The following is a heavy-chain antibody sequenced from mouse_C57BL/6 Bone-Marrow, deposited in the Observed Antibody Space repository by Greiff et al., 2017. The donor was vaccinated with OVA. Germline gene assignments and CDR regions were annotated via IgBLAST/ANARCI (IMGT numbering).Heavy chain of an antibody. V-gene: IGHV3-6*01. CDR3: AREGIYYYGSLDY. CDR2: ISYDGSN. Sequence: EVQLQESGPGLVKPSQSLSLTCSVTGYSITSGYYWNWIRQFPGNKLEWMGYISYDGSNNYNPSLKNRISITRDTSKNQFFLKLNSVTTEDTATYYCAREGIYYYGSLDYWGQGTTLTVSS. CDR1: GYSITSGYY. D-gene: IGHD1-1*01. J-gene: IGHJ2*01.